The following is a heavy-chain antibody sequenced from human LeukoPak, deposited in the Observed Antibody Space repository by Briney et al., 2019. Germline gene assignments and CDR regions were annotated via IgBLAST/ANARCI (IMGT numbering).Heavy chain of an antibody. CDR2: IYHSGST. CDR3: ARVLYYDVLTGYYINGWFDP. CDR1: AYSIRSGYF. Sequence: PSETLSLTCTVSAYSIRSGYFWGWIWQPPGKGLEWIASIYHSGSTYYNPSLKSRVTISVDTSKNQFSLKLTSVTAADTAVYYCARVLYYDVLTGYYINGWFDPWGQGTLVTVSS. D-gene: IGHD3-9*01. J-gene: IGHJ5*02. V-gene: IGHV4-38-2*02.